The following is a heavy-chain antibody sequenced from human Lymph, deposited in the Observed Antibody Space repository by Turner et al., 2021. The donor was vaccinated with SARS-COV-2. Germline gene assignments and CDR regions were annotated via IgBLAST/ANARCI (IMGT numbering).Heavy chain of an antibody. CDR2: IFYRGST. J-gene: IGHJ5*02. CDR1: GGSMNNNY. Sequence: QVQLHESGPRLVKPLETLSLTCTVSGGSMNNNYWSWIRQPPGKRLEWIGFIFYRGSTNYNPYLKSRVTISVDTSENQFSLKLTSVTAADTAIYYCARQTVNNWVDPWGQGTLVTVSS. V-gene: IGHV4-59*01. CDR3: ARQTVNNWVDP. D-gene: IGHD2-21*02.